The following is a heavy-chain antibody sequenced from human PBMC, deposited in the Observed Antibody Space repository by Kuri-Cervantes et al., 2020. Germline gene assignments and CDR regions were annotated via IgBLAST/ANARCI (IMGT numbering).Heavy chain of an antibody. D-gene: IGHD6-6*01. Sequence: SETLSLTCTVSGGSVSSGSYYWSWIRQPPGKGLEWIGSIYYSGSTYYNPSLKSRVTISVDTSKNQFSLKLSSVTAADTAVYYCARAVNSSSSVFVFRAGYFDYWGQGTLVTVSS. CDR2: IYYSGST. J-gene: IGHJ4*02. CDR1: GGSVSSGSYY. V-gene: IGHV4-39*07. CDR3: ARAVNSSSSVFVFRAGYFDY.